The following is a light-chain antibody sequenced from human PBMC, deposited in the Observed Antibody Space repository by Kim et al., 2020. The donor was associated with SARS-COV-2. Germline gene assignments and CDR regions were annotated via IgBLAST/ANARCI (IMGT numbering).Light chain of an antibody. Sequence: SVSPGQTARITCSEDKLGVKYACWYQQKPGQSPVLVIYQDSKRPSGIPERFSGSNSGNTATLTISGTQAMDEADYYCQAWDSSTAVFGGGTQLTVL. CDR1: KLGVKY. J-gene: IGLJ3*02. CDR3: QAWDSSTAV. CDR2: QDS. V-gene: IGLV3-1*01.